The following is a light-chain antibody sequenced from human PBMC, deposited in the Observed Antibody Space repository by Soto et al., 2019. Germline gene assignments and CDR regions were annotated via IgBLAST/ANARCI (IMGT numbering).Light chain of an antibody. V-gene: IGKV3-15*01. CDR2: GAS. CDR1: QSVRNN. J-gene: IGKJ1*01. Sequence: EIVMTQSPATLSVSPGERATLSCRASQSVRNNLAWYQQKPGQAPRLLIYGASTRATGIPARFSGSGSGTEFTLTISSLYSEDFAVYYCQQYNNWPPWTFGHGTKVEIK. CDR3: QQYNNWPPWT.